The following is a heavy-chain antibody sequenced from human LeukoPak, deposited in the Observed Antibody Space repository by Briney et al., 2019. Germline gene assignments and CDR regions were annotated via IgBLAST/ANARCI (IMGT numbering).Heavy chain of an antibody. Sequence: PSETLSLTCAVYGGSFSGYYWSWIRQPPGKGLEWIGEINHSGSTNYNPSLKSRVTISVDTSKNQFSLKLSSVTAADTAVYYCARTPRGYSYGHYFDYWGQGTLVTVSS. V-gene: IGHV4-34*01. J-gene: IGHJ4*02. CDR3: ARTPRGYSYGHYFDY. CDR2: INHSGST. CDR1: GGSFSGYY. D-gene: IGHD5-18*01.